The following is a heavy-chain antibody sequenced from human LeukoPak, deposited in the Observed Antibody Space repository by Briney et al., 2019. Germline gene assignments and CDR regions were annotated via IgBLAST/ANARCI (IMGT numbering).Heavy chain of an antibody. D-gene: IGHD6-19*01. J-gene: IGHJ5*02. CDR2: ISGSGGST. V-gene: IGHV3-23*01. CDR1: GFTFSSYA. CDR3: AGYSSALGWSDP. Sequence: GGSLRLSCAASGFTFSSYAMSWVRQAPGKGLEWVSAISGSGGSTYYAGSVKGRFTISRDNSKNTLYLQMNSLRAEDTAVYYCAGYSSALGWSDPWGQGTLVTVSS.